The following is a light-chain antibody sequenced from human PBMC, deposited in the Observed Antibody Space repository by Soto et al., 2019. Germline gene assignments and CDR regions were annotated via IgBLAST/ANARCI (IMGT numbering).Light chain of an antibody. CDR1: QSVAGS. Sequence: EFVLTQSPATLTLSPVERAILSCRASQSVAGSLAWYQQKPGQAPRLLIYDISTRAAAIPARFSGSGSGTDFTLTISRLEPEDFAVYYCQQYGSSPWTFGQGTKVDI. CDR2: DIS. V-gene: IGKV3-20*01. J-gene: IGKJ1*01. CDR3: QQYGSSPWT.